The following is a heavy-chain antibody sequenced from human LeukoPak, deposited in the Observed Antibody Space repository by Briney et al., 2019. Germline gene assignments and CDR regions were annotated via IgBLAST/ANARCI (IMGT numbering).Heavy chain of an antibody. Sequence: PGGSLRLSCAASGLTVSGNYMSWVRQAPGKGLEWVSIIYSDETTAYPDSVKGRFTISRDNSKNMLYLQMNSLRAEDTAVYYCARRFKRFGIAAAGSYLDVWGKGTTVTVSS. CDR3: ARRFKRFGIAAAGSYLDV. J-gene: IGHJ6*03. CDR2: IYSDETT. CDR1: GLTVSGNY. D-gene: IGHD6-13*01. V-gene: IGHV3-66*01.